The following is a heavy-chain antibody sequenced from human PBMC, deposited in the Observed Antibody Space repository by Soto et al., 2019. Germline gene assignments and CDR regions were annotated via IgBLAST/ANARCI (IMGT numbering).Heavy chain of an antibody. CDR3: ARRRARNDAIDF. CDR1: GYTFSTYW. D-gene: IGHD1-1*01. Sequence: GESLKISCQGFGYTFSTYWIGWVRQRPGQGLEWMGAIYPADSDTRYTPSFEGHVTFSADKSLTTAYLQWNSLKASDTARYYCARRRARNDAIDFWGQGTLVTVSS. CDR2: IYPADSDT. J-gene: IGHJ4*02. V-gene: IGHV5-51*01.